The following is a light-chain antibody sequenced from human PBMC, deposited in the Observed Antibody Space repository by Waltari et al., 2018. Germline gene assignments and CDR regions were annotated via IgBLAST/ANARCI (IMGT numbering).Light chain of an antibody. V-gene: IGKV3-20*01. Sequence: IVLTQSPGTLSMSPGEGVTLSCRASQSLNRALAWYQQKPGQAPRLLIYNGFNRATDIPDRFSGSGSGTEFSLTISRLEPEDFAVYYCQHYVSIPATFGQGTRVEIK. CDR1: QSLNRA. CDR3: QHYVSIPAT. J-gene: IGKJ1*01. CDR2: NGF.